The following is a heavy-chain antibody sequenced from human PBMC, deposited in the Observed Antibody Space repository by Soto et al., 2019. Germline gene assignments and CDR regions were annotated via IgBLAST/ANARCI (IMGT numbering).Heavy chain of an antibody. J-gene: IGHJ4*02. D-gene: IGHD1-26*01. CDR1: GFIFRSYA. CDR2: ITYDGANG. CDR3: ARDFSGSYTNFDY. Sequence: PGGSLRLSCLASGFIFRSYAMHWVRQAPGKGLEWVAVITYDGANGYYADSVRGRFAISRDNSKSTLFLQMNSLRPEDTAVYYCARDFSGSYTNFDYWGQGTLVTVPQ. V-gene: IGHV3-30*09.